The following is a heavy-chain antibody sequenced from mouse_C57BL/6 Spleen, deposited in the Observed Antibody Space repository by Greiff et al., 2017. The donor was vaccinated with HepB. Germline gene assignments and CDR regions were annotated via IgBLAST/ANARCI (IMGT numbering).Heavy chain of an antibody. J-gene: IGHJ4*01. Sequence: QVQLQQSGPELVKPGASVKISCKASGYAFSSSWLNWVKQRPGKGLEWIGRIYPGDGDTNYNGKFKGKATLTADKSSSTAYMQLSSLTSEDSAVYFCARGNSNYVYYAMDYWGQGTSVTVSS. V-gene: IGHV1-82*01. D-gene: IGHD2-5*01. CDR2: IYPGDGDT. CDR3: ARGNSNYVYYAMDY. CDR1: GYAFSSSW.